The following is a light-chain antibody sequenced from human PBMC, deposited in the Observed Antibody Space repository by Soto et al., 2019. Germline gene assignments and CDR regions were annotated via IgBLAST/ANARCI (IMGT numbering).Light chain of an antibody. CDR2: AAS. V-gene: IGKV1-16*01. J-gene: IGKJ5*01. Sequence: DLQMTQSPSSLSAVVGDRVTITCRASQGIGNFLAWFQQKPGKAPKSLIYAASTLHSGVSSRFSGRGSGTDFTLTITGLQPEDSANYYCQQYNKFPITFGQGTRLEI. CDR3: QQYNKFPIT. CDR1: QGIGNF.